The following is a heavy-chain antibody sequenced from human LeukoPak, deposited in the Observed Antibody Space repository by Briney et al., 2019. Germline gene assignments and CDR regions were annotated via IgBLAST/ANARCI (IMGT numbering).Heavy chain of an antibody. V-gene: IGHV3-30*18. D-gene: IGHD6-13*01. CDR2: ISEDGINK. Sequence: GGSLRLSCAASGFTFSNYGMHCVRQAPGKGLEWVAGISEDGINKYYADSVKARFTISRDNSNNTLFLQMNNLRAGDTAVYYCAKDRETTASGTFDYWGQGALVTVSS. CDR3: AKDRETTASGTFDY. J-gene: IGHJ4*02. CDR1: GFTFSNYG.